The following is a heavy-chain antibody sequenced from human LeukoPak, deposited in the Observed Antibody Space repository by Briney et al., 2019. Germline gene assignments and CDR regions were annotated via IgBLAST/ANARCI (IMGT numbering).Heavy chain of an antibody. Sequence: GGSLRLSCAASGFTFSSFGMHWVRQTPGKGLEWVTFIHNYETTEFYADSVKGRFTISKDNSKNTVYLQMNSLRVEDAAVYYCAKDDPTGRYLWGQGTLVTVSS. CDR2: IHNYETTE. D-gene: IGHD1-26*01. CDR1: GFTFSSFG. V-gene: IGHV3-30*02. CDR3: AKDDPTGRYL. J-gene: IGHJ4*02.